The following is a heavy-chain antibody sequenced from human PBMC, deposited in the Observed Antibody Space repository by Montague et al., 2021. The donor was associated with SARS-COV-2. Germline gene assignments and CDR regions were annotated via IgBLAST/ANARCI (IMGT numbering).Heavy chain of an antibody. D-gene: IGHD3-9*01. Sequence: SETLSLTCTVSGGSITSYYWTWIRQPPGKGLEWVGRIYYSGSTNYNPSFKSRVTISVDTSKNQFSLKLSSVTAADTAAYYCARTGLGAYDILTGYTVNAFDXWGQGTMVTVSS. CDR2: IYYSGST. CDR1: GGSITSYY. V-gene: IGHV4-59*01. J-gene: IGHJ3*02. CDR3: ARTGLGAYDILTGYTVNAFDX.